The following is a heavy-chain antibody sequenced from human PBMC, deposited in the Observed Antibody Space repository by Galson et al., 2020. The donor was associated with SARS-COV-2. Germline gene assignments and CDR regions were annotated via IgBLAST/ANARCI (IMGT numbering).Heavy chain of an antibody. CDR3: AGSPIVATIGCSGGSCYSGWFDP. D-gene: IGHD2-15*01. V-gene: IGHV4-59*08. CDR2: IYYSGST. CDR1: GGSISSYY. J-gene: IGHJ5*02. Sequence: ETSETLSLTCTVSGGSISSYYWSWIRQPPGKGLEWLGYIYYSGSTNYNPSLKSRVTISVDTSKNQFSLKLSSVTAADTAVYYCAGSPIVATIGCSGGSCYSGWFDPWGQGTLVTVSS.